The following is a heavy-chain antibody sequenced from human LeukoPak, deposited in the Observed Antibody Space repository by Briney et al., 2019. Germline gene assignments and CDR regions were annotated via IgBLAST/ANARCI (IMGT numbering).Heavy chain of an antibody. J-gene: IGHJ5*02. V-gene: IGHV4-59*01. Sequence: SETLSLTCTVSGGSINNYFWSWLRQPPGKGLEWTGYIFYSGSTNYNPSLKSRVTISVDTSKNQFSLKLSSVTAADTAVYYCARGSHQLVGNWFDPWGQGTLVTVSS. CDR3: ARGSHQLVGNWFDP. CDR1: GGSINNYF. CDR2: IFYSGST. D-gene: IGHD6-13*01.